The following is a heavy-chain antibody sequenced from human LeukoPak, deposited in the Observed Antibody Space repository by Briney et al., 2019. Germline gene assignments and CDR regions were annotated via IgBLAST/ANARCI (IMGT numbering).Heavy chain of an antibody. Sequence: GGSLRLSCAASVFAFSFYWMHSVRQAPGKGLVWVAHINEDGTSASHADSVKGRFTISRDNAKNTLYLQMNSLTVEDTAVYYGARVPTNSYGFGQWGQGSLVTVSS. CDR1: VFAFSFYW. D-gene: IGHD5-18*01. CDR3: ARVPTNSYGFGQ. CDR2: INEDGTSA. J-gene: IGHJ4*02. V-gene: IGHV3-74*01.